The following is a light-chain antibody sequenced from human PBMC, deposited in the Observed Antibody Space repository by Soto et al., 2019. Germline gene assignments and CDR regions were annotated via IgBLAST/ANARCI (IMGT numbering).Light chain of an antibody. CDR1: QSVSSY. CDR2: DAS. V-gene: IGKV3-11*01. J-gene: IGKJ4*01. Sequence: EIVLTQSPATLSLSPGERATLSCRASQSVSSYLAWYQQKPGQAPRLLIYDASNRATGIPARFSGSGSGTDFPLTISSLEPEDFAVYDCQQRSNWPLTFGGGNKVEVK. CDR3: QQRSNWPLT.